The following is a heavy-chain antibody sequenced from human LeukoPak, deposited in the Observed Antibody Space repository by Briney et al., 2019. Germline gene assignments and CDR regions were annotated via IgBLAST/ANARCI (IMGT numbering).Heavy chain of an antibody. V-gene: IGHV3-33*05. CDR1: GFTFSSYG. Sequence: GFLRLSCAASGFTFSSYGMHWVRQAPGKGLEWVAVMSYDGSNKYYADSVKGRFTISRDNSKNTLYLQMNSLRAEDTAVYYCARDRGYSCGYWGQGTLVTVSS. D-gene: IGHD5-18*01. CDR2: MSYDGSNK. J-gene: IGHJ4*02. CDR3: ARDRGYSCGY.